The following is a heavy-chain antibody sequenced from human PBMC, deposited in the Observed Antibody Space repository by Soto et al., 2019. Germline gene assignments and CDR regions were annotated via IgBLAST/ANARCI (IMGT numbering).Heavy chain of an antibody. Sequence: GGSLRLSCSASGFTFSESTIYWVRQVPGKGLEAISAVSTSGRSTYYADSVKDRFRISRDNSKNTIYLQMGSLRPEDTARYYCVKQAHGLDGVAFDYWGRGIQVTVSS. V-gene: IGHV3-64D*06. CDR2: VSTSGRST. J-gene: IGHJ4*01. D-gene: IGHD2-15*01. CDR1: GFTFSEST. CDR3: VKQAHGLDGVAFDY.